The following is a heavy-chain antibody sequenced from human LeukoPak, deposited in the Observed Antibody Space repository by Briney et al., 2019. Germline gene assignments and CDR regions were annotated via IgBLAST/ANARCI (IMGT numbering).Heavy chain of an antibody. Sequence: PGGSLRLSCAASGFMFSSNWMSWVRLAPGKGLEWVANIKEDGTETYYMDSVKGRFTISRDNAKNSLYLQMNSLRVEDTAVYYCAKEGRSLQTYWSQGTLVTVSS. CDR1: GFMFSSNW. CDR3: AKEGRSLQTY. D-gene: IGHD5-24*01. J-gene: IGHJ4*02. CDR2: IKEDGTET. V-gene: IGHV3-7*03.